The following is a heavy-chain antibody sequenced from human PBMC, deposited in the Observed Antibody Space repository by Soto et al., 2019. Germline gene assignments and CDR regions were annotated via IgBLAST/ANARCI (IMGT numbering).Heavy chain of an antibody. D-gene: IGHD1-26*01. CDR1: GGTFSSYA. V-gene: IGHV1-69*13. CDR3: AREGRGSYYSEYFQH. Sequence: SVKVSCKASGGTFSSYAISWVRQAPGQGLEWMGGIIPIFGTANYAQKFQGRVTITADESTSTAYMELSSLRSEDTAVYYCAREGRGSYYSEYFQHWGQGTLVTVSS. CDR2: IIPIFGTA. J-gene: IGHJ1*01.